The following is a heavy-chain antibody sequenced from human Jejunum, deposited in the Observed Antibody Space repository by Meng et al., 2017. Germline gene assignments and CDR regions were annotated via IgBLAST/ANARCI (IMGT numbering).Heavy chain of an antibody. J-gene: IGHJ4*02. CDR3: ISYDSGWN. CDR1: EFISSNFW. Sequence: GESLKISCAASEFISSNFWHWVRQAPGKGLVWVSRINSDGGNPVYADSVRGRFTITRDNAKNTLYLQMNSLRADDTGVYYCISYDSGWNWGQGTRVTVSS. CDR2: INSDGGNP. V-gene: IGHV3-74*01. D-gene: IGHD6-19*01.